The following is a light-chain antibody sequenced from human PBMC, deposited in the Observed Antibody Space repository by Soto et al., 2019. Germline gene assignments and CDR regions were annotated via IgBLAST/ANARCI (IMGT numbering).Light chain of an antibody. Sequence: QSVLTQPASVSGSPGQSITISCTGTSSDVGGYNYVSWYQQHPGKAPKLMIYDVSNRPSGVSNRVSGSKSGNTASLTISGLQAEDEADYYCRSYTSSSTWVFGGGTKLTVL. CDR1: SSDVGGYNY. J-gene: IGLJ3*02. CDR2: DVS. CDR3: RSYTSSSTWV. V-gene: IGLV2-14*01.